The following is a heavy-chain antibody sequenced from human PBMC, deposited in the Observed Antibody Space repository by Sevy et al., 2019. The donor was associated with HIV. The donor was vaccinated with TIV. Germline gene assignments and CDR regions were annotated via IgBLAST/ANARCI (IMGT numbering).Heavy chain of an antibody. CDR3: AKDYSSSWYELDY. CDR2: ISGSGGST. Sequence: GGSLRLSCAASGFTFGNYAMNWVRQAPGKGLEWVSSISGSGGSTYYADSVKGRFTISRDNSKNTLYLQMNSLRAEDTAVYYCAKDYSSSWYELDYWGQGTLVTVSS. V-gene: IGHV3-23*01. D-gene: IGHD6-13*01. CDR1: GFTFGNYA. J-gene: IGHJ4*02.